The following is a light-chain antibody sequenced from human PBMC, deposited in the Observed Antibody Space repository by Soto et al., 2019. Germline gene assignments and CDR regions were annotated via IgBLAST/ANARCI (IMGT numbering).Light chain of an antibody. CDR1: QSVDSTY. V-gene: IGKV3-20*01. CDR3: QQYDTSPPMYT. J-gene: IGKJ2*01. Sequence: EIVLTQSPGTLSLSPGERATLSCRASQSVDSTYLAWYQQKPGQSPRLLIYATSTRAAGIPDRFSGSGSGTDFTLTISRLEPDDVAVYYCQQYDTSPPMYTFGQGPRWIS. CDR2: ATS.